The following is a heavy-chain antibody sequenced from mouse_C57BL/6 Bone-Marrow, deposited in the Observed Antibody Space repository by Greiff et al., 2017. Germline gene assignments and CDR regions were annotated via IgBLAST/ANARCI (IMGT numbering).Heavy chain of an antibody. CDR1: GFTFSDAW. Sequence: EVKVEESGGGLVQPGGSMKLSCAASGFTFSDAWMDWVRQSPEKGLEWVADIRNKANNHATYYAESVKGRFTISRDDFKSSVYLKMNSLRAEDTGIYCCTRKLGSAGFAYWGQGTLVTVSA. CDR2: IRNKANNHAT. J-gene: IGHJ3*01. D-gene: IGHD3-3*01. CDR3: TRKLGSAGFAY. V-gene: IGHV6-6*01.